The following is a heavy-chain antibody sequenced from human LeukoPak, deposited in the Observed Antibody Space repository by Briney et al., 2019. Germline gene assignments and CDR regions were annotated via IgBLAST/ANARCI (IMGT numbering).Heavy chain of an antibody. D-gene: IGHD2-15*01. CDR2: ISAYNGNT. CDR3: ARDQEDIVVVVAATPNFDY. Sequence: ASVKVSCKASGYTFTSYGISWVRQAPGQELEWMGWISAYNGNTNYAQKLQGRVTMTTDTSTSTAYMELRSLRSDDTAVYYCARDQEDIVVVVAATPNFDYWGQGALVTVSS. CDR1: GYTFTSYG. V-gene: IGHV1-18*01. J-gene: IGHJ4*02.